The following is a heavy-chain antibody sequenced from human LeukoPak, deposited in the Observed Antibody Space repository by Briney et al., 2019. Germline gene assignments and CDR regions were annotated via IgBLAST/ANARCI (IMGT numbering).Heavy chain of an antibody. CDR1: GFPFSSYA. Sequence: PGGSLRLSCAASGFPFSSYAMSGVRQAPGKGLEWVSAISGSGGSTYYADSVKGRFTISRDNSKNTLYLQMNSLRAEDTAVYYCANVGSVAGVDFDYWGQGTLVTVSS. CDR3: ANVGSVAGVDFDY. J-gene: IGHJ4*02. V-gene: IGHV3-23*01. CDR2: ISGSGGST. D-gene: IGHD6-19*01.